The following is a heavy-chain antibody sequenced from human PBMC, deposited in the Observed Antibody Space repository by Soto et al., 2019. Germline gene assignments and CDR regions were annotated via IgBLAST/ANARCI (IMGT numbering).Heavy chain of an antibody. Sequence: GGSLRLSCAASGFTVSSNYMSWVRQVPGKGLEWVSVIYSGGSTYYADSVKGRFTISRDNSKNTLYLQMNSLRAEDTAVYYCAKDYYDSSGPFDYWGQGTLVTVSS. J-gene: IGHJ4*02. D-gene: IGHD3-22*01. V-gene: IGHV3-53*05. CDR2: IYSGGST. CDR1: GFTVSSNY. CDR3: AKDYYDSSGPFDY.